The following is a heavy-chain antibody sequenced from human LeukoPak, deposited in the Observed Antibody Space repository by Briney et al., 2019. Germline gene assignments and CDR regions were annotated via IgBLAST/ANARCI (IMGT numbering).Heavy chain of an antibody. CDR2: IYSGGST. Sequence: GGSLRLSCAASGFSVSSNYMSWVRQAPGKGLEGVSVIYSGGSTYYADSVKGRFTISRDNSKNTVYLQMNSLRVEDTAVYYCARDSSGWYYFDYWGQGTLVTVSS. V-gene: IGHV3-53*01. CDR1: GFSVSSNY. J-gene: IGHJ4*02. CDR3: ARDSSGWYYFDY. D-gene: IGHD6-19*01.